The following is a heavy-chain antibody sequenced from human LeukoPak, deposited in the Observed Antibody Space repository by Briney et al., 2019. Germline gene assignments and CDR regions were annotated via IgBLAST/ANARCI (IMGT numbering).Heavy chain of an antibody. D-gene: IGHD6-19*01. CDR2: MNPNSGNT. V-gene: IGHV1-8*01. CDR3: ARGEQWLVRIFDY. Sequence: ASVKVSCKASGYTFTSYDINWVRQATGQGLEWMGWMNPNSGNTGYAQKFQSRVTMTRNTSVSTAYMELSSLRSEDTAVYYCARGEQWLVRIFDYWGQGTLVTVSS. CDR1: GYTFTSYD. J-gene: IGHJ4*02.